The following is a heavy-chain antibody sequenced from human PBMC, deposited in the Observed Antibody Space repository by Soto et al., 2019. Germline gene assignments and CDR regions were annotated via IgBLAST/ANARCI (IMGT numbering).Heavy chain of an antibody. D-gene: IGHD5-18*01. J-gene: IGHJ6*02. CDR1: GYTFTGYY. V-gene: IGHV1-2*04. CDR2: INPNSGGT. CDR3: ARDGYSYGYVTYYYYYGMDV. Sequence: ASVKVSCKASGYTFTGYYMHWVRQAPGQGLEWMGWINPNSGGTNYAQKFQGWVTMTRDTSISTAYMELSRLRSDDTAVYYCARDGYSYGYVTYYYYYGMDVWGQGTTVTVSS.